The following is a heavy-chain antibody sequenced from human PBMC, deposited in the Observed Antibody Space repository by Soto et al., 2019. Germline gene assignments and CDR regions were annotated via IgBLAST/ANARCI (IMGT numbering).Heavy chain of an antibody. D-gene: IGHD4-4*01. V-gene: IGHV3-23*01. CDR2: ISGSGGST. CDR3: ARGTTVTPNYYYYGMDV. CDR1: GFTFSSYA. J-gene: IGHJ6*02. Sequence: GGSLRLSCAASGFTFSSYAMSWVRQAPGKGLEWVSAISGSGGSTYYADSVKGRFTISRDNSKNTLYLQMNSLRAEDTAVYYCARGTTVTPNYYYYGMDVWGQGTTVTVSS.